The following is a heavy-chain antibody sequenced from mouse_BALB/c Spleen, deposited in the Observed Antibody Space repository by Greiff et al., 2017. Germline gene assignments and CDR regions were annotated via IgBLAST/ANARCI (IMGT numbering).Heavy chain of an antibody. CDR1: GYTFTSYW. CDR2: IYPGDGDT. D-gene: IGHD4-1*01. Sequence: QVQLKQSGAELARPGASVKLSCKASGYTFTSYWMQWVKQRPGQGLEWIGAIYPGDGDTRYTQKFKGKATLTADKSSSTAYMQLSSLASEDSAVYYCARKGLGPFDYWGQGTTLTVSS. V-gene: IGHV1-87*01. CDR3: ARKGLGPFDY. J-gene: IGHJ2*01.